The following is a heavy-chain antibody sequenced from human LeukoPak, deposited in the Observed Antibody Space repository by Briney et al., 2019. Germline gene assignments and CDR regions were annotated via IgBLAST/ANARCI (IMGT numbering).Heavy chain of an antibody. Sequence: PSQTLSLTCTVSGAPISSGSYYWSWIRQPAGKGLEWIGHIYTSGNTNYNPSLKSRVTISVDTSKNQFSLKLSSVTAADTAVYYCARDAKYQLPTYWGQGTLVSVSS. D-gene: IGHD2-2*01. CDR1: GAPISSGSYY. CDR3: ARDAKYQLPTY. V-gene: IGHV4-61*09. J-gene: IGHJ4*02. CDR2: IYTSGNT.